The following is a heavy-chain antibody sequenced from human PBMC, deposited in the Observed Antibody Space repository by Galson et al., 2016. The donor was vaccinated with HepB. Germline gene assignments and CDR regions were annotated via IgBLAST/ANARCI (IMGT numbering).Heavy chain of an antibody. CDR1: GGTFSNFA. J-gene: IGHJ4*02. CDR3: ARGNICGSDCYEETDN. CDR2: FISIFAST. V-gene: IGHV1-69*13. D-gene: IGHD2-21*02. Sequence: SVKVSCKASGGTFSNFAINWVRQAPGQGLEWMGGFISIFASTNYAQKFQGRVRITADESTSTAYMELSSLRSEDTAVYYCARGNICGSDCYEETDNWGQGTLVAVSS.